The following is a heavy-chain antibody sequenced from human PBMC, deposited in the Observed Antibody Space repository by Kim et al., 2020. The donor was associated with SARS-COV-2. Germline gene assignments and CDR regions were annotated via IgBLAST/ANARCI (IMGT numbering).Heavy chain of an antibody. CDR2: IRSKAYGGTT. D-gene: IGHD4-17*01. J-gene: IGHJ4*02. V-gene: IGHV3-49*03. CDR1: GFTFGDYA. CDR3: TRDHIVRTTVTRGKYFDY. Sequence: GESLRLSCAASGFTFGDYAMSWFRQAPGKGLEWVGFIRSKAYGGTTEYAASVKGRFTISRDDSKSIAYLQMNSLKTEDTAVYYCTRDHIVRTTVTRGKYFDYWGQGTLVTVSS.